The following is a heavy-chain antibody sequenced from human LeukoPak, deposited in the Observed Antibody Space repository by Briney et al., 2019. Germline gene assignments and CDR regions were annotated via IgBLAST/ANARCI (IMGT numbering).Heavy chain of an antibody. V-gene: IGHV3-30*02. CDR2: IGSDGSNK. D-gene: IGHD3-22*01. J-gene: IGHJ4*02. CDR1: GFTFSSYG. Sequence: GGSLRLSCAASGFTFSSYGMHWVRQAPGKGLEWVAVIGSDGSNKYYEDSVKGRFTISRDNSKNTLYLQMNSLRTEDTAMYFCAKEIYYDSSAFFDYWGQGTLVTVSS. CDR3: AKEIYYDSSAFFDY.